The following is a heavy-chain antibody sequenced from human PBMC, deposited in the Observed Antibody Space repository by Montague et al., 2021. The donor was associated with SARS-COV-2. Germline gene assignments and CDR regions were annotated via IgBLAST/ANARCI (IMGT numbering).Heavy chain of an antibody. J-gene: IGHJ5*02. CDR2: IYNSGTT. CDR1: GDSTSCPSCY. CDR3: ARHRNYGDHSLDNWFHP. D-gene: IGHD4-17*01. V-gene: IGHV4-39*01. Sequence: SENLSLTCTVSGDSTSCPSCYWGWIRQAPGKGLDWIGTIYNSGTTYYNPSFKSRLTISIDTSKNQFSLKLTSVTAADTAVYYCARHRNYGDHSLDNWFHPWGQGTLVTVSS.